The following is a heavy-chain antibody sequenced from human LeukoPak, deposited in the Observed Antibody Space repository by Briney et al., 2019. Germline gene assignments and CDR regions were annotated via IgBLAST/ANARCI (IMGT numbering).Heavy chain of an antibody. D-gene: IGHD3-22*01. V-gene: IGHV7-4-1*02. J-gene: IGHJ4*02. Sequence: ASVKVSCKASGYTFTNYAINWVRQAPGQGLEWMGWINTNTGNPTYAQGFTGRFVFSLDTSVSTAYLQISTLTAEDTAVYYCARAASDYYYDSDEYWGQGTLVTVSS. CDR1: GYTFTNYA. CDR2: INTNTGNP. CDR3: ARAASDYYYDSDEY.